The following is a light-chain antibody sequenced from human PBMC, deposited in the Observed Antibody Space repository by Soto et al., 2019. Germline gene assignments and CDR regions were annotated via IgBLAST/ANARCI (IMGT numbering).Light chain of an antibody. Sequence: QSVLTQPASVSGSPGQSITISCTGTSSDVGGYNYVSWYQQHPGKAPKPMIYDVSSRPSGVSNRFSGSKSGNTASLTISGLQAEDEADYYCSSYTSSTTEVLGTGTKVNVL. CDR1: SSDVGGYNY. CDR3: SSYTSSTTEV. CDR2: DVS. J-gene: IGLJ1*01. V-gene: IGLV2-14*01.